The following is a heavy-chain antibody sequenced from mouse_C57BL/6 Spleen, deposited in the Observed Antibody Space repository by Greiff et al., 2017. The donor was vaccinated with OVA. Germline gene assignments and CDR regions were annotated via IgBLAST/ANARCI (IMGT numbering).Heavy chain of an antibody. Sequence: EVQLQQSGAELVRPGASVKLSCTASGFNIKDYYMHWVKQRPEQGLEWIGRIDPEDGDTEYAPKFQGKATMTADTSSNTAYLQLSSLTSEDTAVYYCTTITTVVANAMDYWGQGTSVTVSS. D-gene: IGHD1-1*01. CDR1: GFNIKDYY. V-gene: IGHV14-1*01. CDR2: IDPEDGDT. J-gene: IGHJ4*01. CDR3: TTITTVVANAMDY.